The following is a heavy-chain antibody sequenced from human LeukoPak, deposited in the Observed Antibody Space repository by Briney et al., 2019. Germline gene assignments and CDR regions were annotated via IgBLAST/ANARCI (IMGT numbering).Heavy chain of an antibody. D-gene: IGHD6-19*01. CDR2: IIPILGIA. CDR3: ARGQLLVPIDY. CDR1: GGTFTSYA. V-gene: IGHV1-69*04. J-gene: IGHJ4*02. Sequence: GSSGKVSCKAAGGTFTSYAISGVRQAPGQGLEWMGRIIPILGIANYAQKFQGRVTITADKSTSTAYMELSSLRCEDTAVYYCARGQLLVPIDYWGQGPLVTVSS.